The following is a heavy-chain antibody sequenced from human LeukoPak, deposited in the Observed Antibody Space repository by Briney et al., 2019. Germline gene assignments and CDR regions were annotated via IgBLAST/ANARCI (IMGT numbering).Heavy chain of an antibody. J-gene: IGHJ4*02. CDR2: IKQDGSEK. D-gene: IGHD2-15*01. V-gene: IGHV3-7*05. Sequence: PGGSLRLSCAASGFTFSSYWMSWVRQAPGKGLEWVANIKQDGSEKYYVDSVRGRFTISRDNAKNSLYLQMNSLRAEDTAIYYCAKYCSGINCYSGLDYWGQGALVTVSS. CDR3: AKYCSGINCYSGLDY. CDR1: GFTFSSYW.